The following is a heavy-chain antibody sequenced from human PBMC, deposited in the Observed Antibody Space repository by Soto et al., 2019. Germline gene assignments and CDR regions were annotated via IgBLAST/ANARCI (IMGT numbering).Heavy chain of an antibody. D-gene: IGHD3-16*01. CDR3: DKERYGQLYLEDYGMEV. CDR1: GFTFSSYG. CDR2: ISCDGSNK. J-gene: IGHJ6*02. Sequence: GGSLRLSCVASGFTFSSYGIHWVSQAPGRGLEWVAVISCDGSNKYYADSVKGRFTISRDNFKNTLYLQTNSLRAEDTAVYYCDKERYGQLYLEDYGMEVWGQGSKVTVSS. V-gene: IGHV3-30*18.